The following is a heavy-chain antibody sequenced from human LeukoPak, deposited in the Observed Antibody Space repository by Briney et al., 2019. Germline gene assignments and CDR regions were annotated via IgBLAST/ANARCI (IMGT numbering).Heavy chain of an antibody. CDR3: ARDKDYYDSSGYYYIDY. CDR1: GYTFTNYD. V-gene: IGHV1-8*02. D-gene: IGHD3-22*01. Sequence: ASVKASCKASGYTFTNYDINWVRQATGQGLEWMGWMNPNSGNTGYAQRFQGRVTMTRDTSTSTVYMELSSLRSEDTAVYYCARDKDYYDSSGYYYIDYWGQGTLVTVSS. J-gene: IGHJ4*02. CDR2: MNPNSGNT.